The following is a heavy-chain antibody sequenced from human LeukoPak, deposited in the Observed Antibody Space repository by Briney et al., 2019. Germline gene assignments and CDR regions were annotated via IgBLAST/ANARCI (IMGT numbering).Heavy chain of an antibody. Sequence: ASVKVSFKASGYNFTSYGISLVRQGPGQGLEWMGWISAYNGNKNYAQKLQGRVTMTTDTSTSTAYMELRSLRSDDTAVYYCARTGGGRRFKNWFDPWGQGTLVTVSS. CDR2: ISAYNGNK. V-gene: IGHV1-18*01. CDR1: GYNFTSYG. J-gene: IGHJ5*02. D-gene: IGHD2-15*01. CDR3: ARTGGGRRFKNWFDP.